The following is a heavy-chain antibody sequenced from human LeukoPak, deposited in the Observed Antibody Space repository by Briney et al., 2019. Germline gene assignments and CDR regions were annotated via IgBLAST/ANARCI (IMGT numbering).Heavy chain of an antibody. CDR1: GITLSNYG. CDR2: ISGSGGST. J-gene: IGHJ4*02. D-gene: IGHD3-22*01. V-gene: IGHV3-23*01. CDR3: AREDYYDSSGLDY. Sequence: PGGSLRLSCAASGITLSNYGMSWVRQAPGKGLEWVAGISGSGGSTNYADSVKGRFTISRDNPKNTLYLQMNSLRAEDTAVYYCAREDYYDSSGLDYWGQGTLVTVSS.